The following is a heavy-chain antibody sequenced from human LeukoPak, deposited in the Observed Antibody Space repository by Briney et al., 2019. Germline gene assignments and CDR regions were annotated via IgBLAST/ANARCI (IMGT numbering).Heavy chain of an antibody. Sequence: GASVKVSCKASGYTFTSYDINWVRQATGQGLEWMGWMNPNSGNTGYAQKFQGRVTITRDTSASTAYMELSSLKSEDTAVYYCAKSTTQYCGSNNCYRYWFDSWGQGTLVTVSS. J-gene: IGHJ5*01. CDR1: GYTFTSYD. D-gene: IGHD2-2*01. V-gene: IGHV1-8*03. CDR2: MNPNSGNT. CDR3: AKSTTQYCGSNNCYRYWFDS.